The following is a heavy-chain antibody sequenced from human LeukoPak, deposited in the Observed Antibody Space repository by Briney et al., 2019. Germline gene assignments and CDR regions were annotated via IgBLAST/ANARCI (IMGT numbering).Heavy chain of an antibody. J-gene: IGHJ4*02. CDR2: ISSSGSTI. V-gene: IGHV3-11*04. CDR1: GFTFSNYY. CDR3: GRDLGVVAATGYFDY. Sequence: GGSLRLSCAASGFTFSNYYMSWIRQAPGKGLEWVSYISSSGSTIYYADSVKGRFTISRDNAKNSLYLQMNSLRAEDTAVYHCGRDLGVVAATGYFDYWGQGTLVTVSS. D-gene: IGHD2-15*01.